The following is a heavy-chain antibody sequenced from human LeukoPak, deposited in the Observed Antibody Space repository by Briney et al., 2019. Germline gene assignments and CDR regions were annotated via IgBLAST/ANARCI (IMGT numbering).Heavy chain of an antibody. J-gene: IGHJ4*02. V-gene: IGHV1-8*02. D-gene: IGHD3-22*01. CDR2: MNPNSGNT. CDR1: GYTFTSYG. CDR3: ARGLKYYYDSSGYYFFDY. Sequence: ASVKVSCKASGYTFTSYGISWVRQATGQGLEWMGWMNPNSGNTGYAQKFQGRVTMTRNTSISTAYMELSSLRSEDTAVYYCARGLKYYYDSSGYYFFDYWGQGTLVTVSS.